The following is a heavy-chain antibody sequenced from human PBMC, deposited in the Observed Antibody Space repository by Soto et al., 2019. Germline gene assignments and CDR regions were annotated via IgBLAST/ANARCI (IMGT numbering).Heavy chain of an antibody. CDR1: GFTFTNYA. CDR3: AKDRDDYRNYVFDY. V-gene: IGHV3-23*01. J-gene: IGHJ4*02. CDR2: SSGSGSGGST. Sequence: EVQLLESGGGLVQPGGSLRLSCAASGFTFTNYAMTWVRQAPGKGLELVSISSGSGSGGSTNYADSVKGRFTISRDNSKNTLYLQMNSLRVEDTAVYYCAKDRDDYRNYVFDYWGQGTLVTVSS. D-gene: IGHD4-4*01.